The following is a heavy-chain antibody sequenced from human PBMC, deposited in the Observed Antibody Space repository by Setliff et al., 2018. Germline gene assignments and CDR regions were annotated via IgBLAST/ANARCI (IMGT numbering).Heavy chain of an antibody. J-gene: IGHJ3*02. CDR1: GFSLSGSA. Sequence: SLRLSCAASGFSLSGSAVYWVRQASVKGLEWIGRIRGRTDNYATAYAASVRGRFTISRDDSKNTAYLQMNSLKTEDTAVYYCTFARDGYDVFDIWGQGTMVTVSS. D-gene: IGHD5-18*01. CDR2: IRGRTDNYAT. V-gene: IGHV3-73*01. CDR3: TFARDGYDVFDI.